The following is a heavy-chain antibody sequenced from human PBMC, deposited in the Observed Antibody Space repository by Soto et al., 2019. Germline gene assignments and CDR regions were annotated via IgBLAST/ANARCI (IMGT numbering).Heavy chain of an antibody. J-gene: IGHJ2*01. CDR2: IYYSGSP. D-gene: IGHD4-4*01. CDR3: AVGRDDYNGWYFEL. Sequence: SETLSLTCTVSGGSISSYYWSWIRQPPGKGLEWIGYIYYSGSPNYSPSLESRVTISEDTSKNQFSLKLSSVTAADTAIYYCAVGRDDYNGWYFELWGRGNLVTVYS. CDR1: GGSISSYY. V-gene: IGHV4-59*01.